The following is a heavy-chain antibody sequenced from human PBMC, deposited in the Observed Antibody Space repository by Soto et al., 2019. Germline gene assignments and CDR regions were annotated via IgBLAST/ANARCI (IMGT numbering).Heavy chain of an antibody. Sequence: EVQLVESGGGLVQPGGSLRLSCAATGFTFSNYWMHWVRQTPGKGLVWVSRINSDGSTTNYADSVKGRFTISRDSAKNTLYLQMNSMRAEDTAVYYCARGNDYSMDVWGQGTTVTVSS. J-gene: IGHJ6*02. CDR2: INSDGSTT. CDR1: GFTFSNYW. V-gene: IGHV3-74*01. CDR3: ARGNDYSMDV.